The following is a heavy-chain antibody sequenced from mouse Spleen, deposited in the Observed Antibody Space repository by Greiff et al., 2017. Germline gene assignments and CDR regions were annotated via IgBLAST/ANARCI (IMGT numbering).Heavy chain of an antibody. D-gene: IGHD2-4*01. CDR3: ARSTMITTTGAWFAY. CDR2: IDPSDSYT. Sequence: VQLQQPGAELVMPGASVKLSCKASGYTFTSYWMHWVKQRPGQGLEWIGEIDPSDSYTNYNQKFKGKATLTVDKSSSTAYMQLSSLTSEDSAVYYCARSTMITTTGAWFAYWGQGTLVTVSA. J-gene: IGHJ3*01. V-gene: IGHV1-69*01. CDR1: GYTFTSYW.